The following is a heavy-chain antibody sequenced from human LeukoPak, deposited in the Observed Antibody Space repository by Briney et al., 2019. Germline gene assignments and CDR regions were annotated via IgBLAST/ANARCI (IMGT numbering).Heavy chain of an antibody. CDR2: ISGNGGST. J-gene: IGHJ4*02. V-gene: IGHV3-43*02. CDR1: GFTFDDYA. CDR3: AKSGGYSYGYDFDY. D-gene: IGHD5-18*01. Sequence: GGSLRLSCAASGFTFDDYAMHWVRQAPGKGLEWVSLISGNGGSTYYADSVKGRFTISRDNSKNSPYLQMNSLRTEDTALYYCAKSGGYSYGYDFDYWGQGTLVTVSS.